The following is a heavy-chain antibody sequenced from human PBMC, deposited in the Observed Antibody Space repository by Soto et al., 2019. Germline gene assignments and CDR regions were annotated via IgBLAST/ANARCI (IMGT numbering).Heavy chain of an antibody. D-gene: IGHD3-3*01. Sequence: SQTLSLTCAISGDSVSSNSAAWNWIRQSPSRGLEWLGRTYYRSKWYNDYAVSVKSRITINPDTSKNQFSLQLNSVTPEDTAVYYCARDRETYYDFWSGYYWSGRCGMDVWGQGTTVTVSS. J-gene: IGHJ6*02. CDR2: TYYRSKWYN. CDR1: GDSVSSNSAA. V-gene: IGHV6-1*01. CDR3: ARDRETYYDFWSGYYWSGRCGMDV.